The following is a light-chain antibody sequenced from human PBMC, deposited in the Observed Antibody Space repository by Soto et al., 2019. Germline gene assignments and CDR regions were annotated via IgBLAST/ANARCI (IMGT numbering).Light chain of an antibody. CDR2: LNSDGSH. CDR1: SGHSSYA. Sequence: QLVLTLSPSASASLGASVKLTCTLSSGHSSYAIACHQQQPEKGPRYLMKLNSDGSHSKGDGIPDRFSGSSSGAERYLTISSLQSDDEADYYCQTWGTGVVFGAGTTLTVL. CDR3: QTWGTGVV. J-gene: IGLJ2*01. V-gene: IGLV4-69*01.